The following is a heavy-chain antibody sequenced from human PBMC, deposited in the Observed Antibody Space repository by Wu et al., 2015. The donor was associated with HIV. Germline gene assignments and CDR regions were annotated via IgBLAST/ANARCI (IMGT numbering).Heavy chain of an antibody. Sequence: QAQLVQLGAEVKKPGSSVKVTCKASGDGFTSYAVSWVRQAPGQGLEWMGGINPLFGTTKHAERFQDRVTFTTDESKSTAYMELSSLRSEDTAVYYCARNTDSVATSLYSLGVWGQGTTVIVSS. D-gene: IGHD5-12*01. J-gene: IGHJ6*02. CDR1: GDGFTSYA. V-gene: IGHV1-69*05. CDR2: INPLFGTT. CDR3: ARNTDSVATSLYSLGV.